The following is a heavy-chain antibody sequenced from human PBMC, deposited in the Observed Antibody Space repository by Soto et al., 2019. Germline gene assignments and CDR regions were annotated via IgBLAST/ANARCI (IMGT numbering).Heavy chain of an antibody. CDR1: GGTFSSYA. CDR2: IIPIFGTA. V-gene: IGHV1-69*13. J-gene: IGHJ4*02. D-gene: IGHD6-13*01. Sequence: GASVKVSCKASGGTFSSYAISWVRQAPGQGLEWMGGIIPIFGTANYAQKFQGRVTITADESTSTAYMELSSLRSEDTDVYYCARARIEAAGDYFEYWGQGTLVTVSA. CDR3: ARARIEAAGDYFEY.